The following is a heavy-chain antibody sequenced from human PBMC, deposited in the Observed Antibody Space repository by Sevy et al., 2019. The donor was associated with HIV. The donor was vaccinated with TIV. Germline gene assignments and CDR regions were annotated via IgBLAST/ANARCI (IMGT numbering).Heavy chain of an antibody. CDR2: ISSSGSTI. CDR3: ASDAKKENYYGMDV. J-gene: IGHJ6*02. CDR1: GFTFSDYY. V-gene: IGHV3-11*01. Sequence: GGSLRLSCAASGFTFSDYYMSWIRQAPGKGLEWVSYISSSGSTIYYADSVKGRFTISRDNAKNSLYLQMNSLRAEDTAVYYCASDAKKENYYGMDVWGQGTTVTVSS.